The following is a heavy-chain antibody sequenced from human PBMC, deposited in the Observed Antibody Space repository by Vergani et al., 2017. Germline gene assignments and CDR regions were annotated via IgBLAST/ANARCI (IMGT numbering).Heavy chain of an antibody. V-gene: IGHV1-2*02. Sequence: QVQLVQSGAEVKKPGASVKVSCKASGYTFTGYYMHWVRQAPGQGLEWMGWINPNSGGTNYAQKFQGSVTMTRDTSINTAYMDLSRLRSDDTSVYYCASWGFCSSTSCDNLYYYTDIWGKGTAVTVSS. D-gene: IGHD2-2*02. J-gene: IGHJ6*03. CDR2: INPNSGGT. CDR3: ASWGFCSSTSCDNLYYYTDI. CDR1: GYTFTGYY.